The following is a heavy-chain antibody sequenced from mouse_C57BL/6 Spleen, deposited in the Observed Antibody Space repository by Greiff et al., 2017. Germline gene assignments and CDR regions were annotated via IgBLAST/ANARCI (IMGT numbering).Heavy chain of an antibody. V-gene: IGHV1-78*01. CDR3: AGYITTVVPYDAMDY. CDR1: GYTFTDHT. J-gene: IGHJ4*01. Sequence: QVQLQQSDAELVKPGASVKISCKVSGYTFTDHTIHWMKQRPEQGLEWIGYIYPRDGSTKYNEKFKGKATLTADNSSSTAYMQLNSLTSEDSAVYFCAGYITTVVPYDAMDYWGQGTSVTVSS. D-gene: IGHD1-1*01. CDR2: IYPRDGST.